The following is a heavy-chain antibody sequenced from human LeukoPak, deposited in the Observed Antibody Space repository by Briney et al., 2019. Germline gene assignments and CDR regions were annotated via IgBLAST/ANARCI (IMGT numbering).Heavy chain of an antibody. CDR3: ARDRGGTTEDYYYYYMDV. J-gene: IGHJ6*03. Sequence: ASVKVSCKASGGTFSSYAISWVRQAPGQGLEWMGWISAYNGNTKYAQKVQGRVTMTTDTSTDTAYMELSSLRSEDTAVYYCARDRGGTTEDYYYYYMDVWGKGTTVTVSS. V-gene: IGHV1-18*01. CDR2: ISAYNGNT. CDR1: GGTFSSYA. D-gene: IGHD1-1*01.